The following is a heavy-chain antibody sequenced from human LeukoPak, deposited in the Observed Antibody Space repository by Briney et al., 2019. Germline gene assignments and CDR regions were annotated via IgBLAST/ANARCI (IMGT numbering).Heavy chain of an antibody. D-gene: IGHD2-15*01. CDR2: MNPNSGNT. CDR1: GYTFTSYD. V-gene: IGHV1-8*01. Sequence: ASVKVSCKASGYTFTSYDINWVRQATGQGLEWMGWMNPNSGNTGYAQKFQGRVTITADKSTSTAYMELSSLRSEDTAVYYCARHCSGGSCYSFFDYWGQGTLVTVSS. J-gene: IGHJ4*02. CDR3: ARHCSGGSCYSFFDY.